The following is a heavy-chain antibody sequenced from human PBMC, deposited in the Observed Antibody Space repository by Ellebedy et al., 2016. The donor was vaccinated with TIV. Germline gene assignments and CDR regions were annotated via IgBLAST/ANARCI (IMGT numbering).Heavy chain of an antibody. CDR3: ARDTRHLAYGYYELVYCMDV. D-gene: IGHD3-22*01. CDR1: VYTFTSYA. Sequence: AASVTVSCKASVYTFTSYAMHWVRQAPGQRLEWMGWINAGNGNTKYSQKFQGRVTITRDTSASTAYMEMSSLRSEDTAVYYCARDTRHLAYGYYELVYCMDVWGQGNTVTVSS. J-gene: IGHJ6*02. CDR2: INAGNGNT. V-gene: IGHV1-3*01.